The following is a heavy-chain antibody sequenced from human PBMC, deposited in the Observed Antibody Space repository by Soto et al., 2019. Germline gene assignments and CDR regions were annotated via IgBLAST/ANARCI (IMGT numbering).Heavy chain of an antibody. CDR1: RGTFNTSP. D-gene: IGHD3-3*01. CDR3: ATPHLRGRHYDFRSPPTAALYHYGLGV. V-gene: IGHV1-69*01. CDR2: ILPVFGMV. Sequence: QVQLAQSGAEVKKPGSSVRVSCQTSRGTFNTSPISWMRQAPGQGLEWLGDILPVFGMVNYAQQFQDRVKKAADESTTSVGMEVSRVTTEDTAVYFCATPHLRGRHYDFRSPPTAALYHYGLGVWGQGTTVIVSS. J-gene: IGHJ6*02.